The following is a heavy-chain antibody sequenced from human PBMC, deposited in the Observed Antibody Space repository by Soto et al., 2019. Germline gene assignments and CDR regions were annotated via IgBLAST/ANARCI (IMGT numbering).Heavy chain of an antibody. CDR1: GYSFTSYW. CDR3: ARRRNDYGDYGYYFDY. Sequence: LGESLKISCKGSGYSFTSYWISWVRQMPGKGLEWMGRIDPSDSYTNYSPSFQGHVTISADKSISTAYLQWSSLKASDTAMYYCARRRNDYGDYGYYFDYWGQGTLVTVSS. CDR2: IDPSDSYT. V-gene: IGHV5-10-1*01. D-gene: IGHD4-17*01. J-gene: IGHJ4*02.